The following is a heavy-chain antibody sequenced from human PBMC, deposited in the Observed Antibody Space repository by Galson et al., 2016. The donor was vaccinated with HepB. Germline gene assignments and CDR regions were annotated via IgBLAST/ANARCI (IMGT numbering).Heavy chain of an antibody. CDR3: VQGSTAPAV. D-gene: IGHD2-2*01. V-gene: IGHV3-23*01. CDR2: ISRSGDST. Sequence: SLRLSCAASGFTFSSYTMRWVRQAPGKGLEWVSSISRSGDSTDYADSVKGRFTISRDNSKNTLSLQMNSLTADDTAIYYCVQGSTAPAVWGKGTTVTVSS. J-gene: IGHJ6*04. CDR1: GFTFSSYT.